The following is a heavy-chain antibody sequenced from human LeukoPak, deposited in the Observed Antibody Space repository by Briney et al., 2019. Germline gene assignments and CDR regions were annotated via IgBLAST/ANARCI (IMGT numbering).Heavy chain of an antibody. CDR2: IKQDGSEK. CDR3: ARDWEGYFDY. J-gene: IGHJ4*02. CDR1: GFNFRAYW. V-gene: IGHV3-7*01. Sequence: GGSLRLSCTTSGFNFRAYWMSWVRQAPGKGLEWVANIKQDGSEKYYVDSVKGRFTISRDNAKNSLYLQMNSLRAEDTAVYYCARDWEGYFDYWGQGTLVTVSS. D-gene: IGHD1-26*01.